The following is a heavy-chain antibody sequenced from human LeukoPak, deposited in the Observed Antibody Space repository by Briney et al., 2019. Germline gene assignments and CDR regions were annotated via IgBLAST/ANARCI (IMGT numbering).Heavy chain of an antibody. J-gene: IGHJ4*02. Sequence: ASVKVSCKASGYTFTSYDINWVRQATGQGLEWMGWMNPNSGNTGYAQKFQGRVTMTRNTSISTAYMELSSLRSEDTAVYYCAKGNLVVAASSPHFDYWGQGTLVTVSS. CDR2: MNPNSGNT. V-gene: IGHV1-8*01. D-gene: IGHD2-15*01. CDR3: AKGNLVVAASSPHFDY. CDR1: GYTFTSYD.